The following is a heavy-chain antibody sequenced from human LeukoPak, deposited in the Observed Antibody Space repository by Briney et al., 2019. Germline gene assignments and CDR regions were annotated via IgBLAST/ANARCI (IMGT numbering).Heavy chain of an antibody. CDR2: INPNSGGT. V-gene: IGHV1-2*02. D-gene: IGHD5-18*01. CDR3: AKSSGNSYMYNFDY. CDR1: GYTYGDYY. J-gene: IGHJ4*02. Sequence: GASVKVSCKASGYTYGDYYMHWVRQAPGQGLEWMGWINPNSGGTNYAQKFQGRVTMTRDTSITTTYMELSRLTFDDTAVYYCAKSSGNSYMYNFDYWGQGTLVTVSS.